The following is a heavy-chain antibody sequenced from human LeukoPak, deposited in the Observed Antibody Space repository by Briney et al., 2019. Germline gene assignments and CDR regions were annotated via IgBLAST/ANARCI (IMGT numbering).Heavy chain of an antibody. CDR2: INHSGST. CDR1: GGSISSGSYY. D-gene: IGHD3-22*01. CDR3: ARVSYGPSITMIAALFDY. V-gene: IGHV4-61*10. Sequence: SETLSLTCTVSGGSISSGSYYWSWIRQPAGKGLERIGEINHSGSTNYNPSLKSRVTISVDTSKNQFSLKLSSVTAADTAVYYCARVSYGPSITMIAALFDYWGQGTLVTISS. J-gene: IGHJ4*02.